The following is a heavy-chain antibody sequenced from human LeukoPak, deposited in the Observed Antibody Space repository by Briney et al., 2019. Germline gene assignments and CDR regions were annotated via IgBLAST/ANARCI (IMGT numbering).Heavy chain of an antibody. V-gene: IGHV3-53*01. CDR2: IYSGGST. CDR3: ARDSTSWSYYYYMDV. D-gene: IGHD2-2*01. J-gene: IGHJ6*03. Sequence: GGSLRLSCAASGFTDSSNYMSWVRHAPGKGLEWVSVIYSGGSTYYADSVKGRFTISRDNSKNTLYLQMTSLRAEDTAVYYCARDSTSWSYYYYMDVWGKGTTVTVSS. CDR1: GFTDSSNY.